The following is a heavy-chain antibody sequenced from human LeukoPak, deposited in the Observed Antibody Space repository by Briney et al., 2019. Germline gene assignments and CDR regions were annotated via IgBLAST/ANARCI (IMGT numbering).Heavy chain of an antibody. D-gene: IGHD3-10*01. V-gene: IGHV1-3*01. CDR3: ARAPITMVRGVIYYYGMDV. CDR1: GYTFTSYA. J-gene: IGHJ6*04. CDR2: IDAGEGNT. Sequence: LEASVKVSCKASGYTFTSYAMHWVRQAPGQRLEWMGWIDAGEGNTKYSQKFQGRVTITRDTSASTAYMELSSLRSEDTAVYYCARAPITMVRGVIYYYGMDVWGKGTTVTVSS.